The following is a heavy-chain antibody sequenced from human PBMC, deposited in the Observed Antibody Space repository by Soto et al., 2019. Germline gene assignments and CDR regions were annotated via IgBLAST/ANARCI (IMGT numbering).Heavy chain of an antibody. Sequence: RGESLKISCKGSGYSFTSYWIGWVRQMPGKGLEWMGIIYPGDSDTRYSPSFQGQVTISADKSISTAYLQWSSLKASDTAMYYCARVVVVATGYYYGMDVWGQGTTVTVSS. CDR1: GYSFTSYW. D-gene: IGHD2-15*01. CDR3: ARVVVVATGYYYGMDV. J-gene: IGHJ6*02. V-gene: IGHV5-51*01. CDR2: IYPGDSDT.